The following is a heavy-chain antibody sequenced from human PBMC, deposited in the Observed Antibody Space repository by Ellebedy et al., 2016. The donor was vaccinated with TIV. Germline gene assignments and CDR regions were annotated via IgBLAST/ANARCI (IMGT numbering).Heavy chain of an antibody. CDR2: NNAGTANT. CDR1: GYTFTTYA. Sequence: AASVKVSCKASGYTFTTYAMHWVRQAPGQRLDWMGWNNAGTANTKYSQKFQGRFTITTDTSTSTAYMELSSLTSEDTAEYYCARWGSYAYNFHSDAFDIWGQGTMVTVS. CDR3: ARWGSYAYNFHSDAFDI. D-gene: IGHD5-24*01. J-gene: IGHJ3*02. V-gene: IGHV1-3*01.